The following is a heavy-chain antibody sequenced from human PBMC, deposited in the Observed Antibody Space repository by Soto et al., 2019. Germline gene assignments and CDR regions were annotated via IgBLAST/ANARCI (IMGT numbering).Heavy chain of an antibody. CDR2: IYCSGNT. CDR1: GGSIRSGGYY. V-gene: IGHV4-31*03. CDR3: ARVNRISYYCRMDV. J-gene: IGHJ6*02. Sequence: QVQLQESGPGLVKPSQTLSLTCTVSGGSIRSGGYYWSWIRHHPGKGLEWIGHIYCSGNTYYNPSLKSRVTISVDTSKNQVSPKLSSVTAADPAVYYLARVNRISYYCRMDVWGQGTTVTVSS.